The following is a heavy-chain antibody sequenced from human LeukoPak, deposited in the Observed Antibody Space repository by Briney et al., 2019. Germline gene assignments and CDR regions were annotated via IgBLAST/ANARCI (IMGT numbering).Heavy chain of an antibody. V-gene: IGHV1-69*04. J-gene: IGHJ6*02. CDR3: ARVRCSGGSCYSHYYYGMDV. Sequence: GASVKVSCKASGGTFSSYAISWVRQAPGQGLEWMGRIIPILGIANYAQKFQGRVTITADKSTSTAYMELSSLRSEDTAVYYCARVRCSGGSCYSHYYYGMDVWGQGTTVTVSS. CDR1: GGTFSSYA. D-gene: IGHD2-15*01. CDR2: IIPILGIA.